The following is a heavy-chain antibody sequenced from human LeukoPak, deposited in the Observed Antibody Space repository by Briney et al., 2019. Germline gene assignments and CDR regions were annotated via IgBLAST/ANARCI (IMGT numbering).Heavy chain of an antibody. Sequence: PSETLSLTCTVSGGSISSGGYYRSWIRQHPGKGLEWIGYIYYIGSTYYNPSLKSRITISVDTSKNQFSLKLSSVTAADTAVYYCARVGDHCSGGSCYSHYYYGMDVWGQGTTVTVSS. CDR3: ARVGDHCSGGSCYSHYYYGMDV. D-gene: IGHD2-15*01. J-gene: IGHJ6*02. V-gene: IGHV4-31*03. CDR1: GGSISSGGYY. CDR2: IYYIGST.